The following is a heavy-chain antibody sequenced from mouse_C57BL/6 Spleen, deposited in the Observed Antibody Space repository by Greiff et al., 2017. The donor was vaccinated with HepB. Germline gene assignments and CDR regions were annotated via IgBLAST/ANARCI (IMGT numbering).Heavy chain of an antibody. Sequence: QVQLQQSGTELVKPGASVKLSCKASGYTFTSYWMHWVKQRPGQGLEWIGNINPSNGGTNYNEKFKSKATLTVDKSSSTAYMQLSSLTSEDSAVYYCARDYYGSSYVGVWFAYWGQGTLVTVSA. J-gene: IGHJ3*01. D-gene: IGHD1-1*01. CDR2: INPSNGGT. CDR1: GYTFTSYW. CDR3: ARDYYGSSYVGVWFAY. V-gene: IGHV1-53*01.